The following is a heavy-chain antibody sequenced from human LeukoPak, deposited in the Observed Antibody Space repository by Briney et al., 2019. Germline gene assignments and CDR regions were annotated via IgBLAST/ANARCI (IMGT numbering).Heavy chain of an antibody. Sequence: GASVKVSCKASGYTFTGYCMHWVRQAPGQGLEWMGWINPNSGGTNYAQKFQGRVTMTRDTSISTAYMELSRLRSDDTAVYYCARAEYCSSTSCYPSSGWFHYFDYWGQGTLVTVSS. V-gene: IGHV1-2*02. CDR2: INPNSGGT. D-gene: IGHD2-2*01. CDR1: GYTFTGYC. CDR3: ARAEYCSSTSCYPSSGWFHYFDY. J-gene: IGHJ4*02.